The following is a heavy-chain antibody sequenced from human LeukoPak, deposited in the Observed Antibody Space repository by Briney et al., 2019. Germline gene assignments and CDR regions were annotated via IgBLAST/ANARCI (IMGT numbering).Heavy chain of an antibody. D-gene: IGHD3-22*01. CDR2: INSGSST. Sequence: GGSLRLSCAASGLTVSSNYMSWVRQAPGKGLYWVSVINSGSSTYYADSVKGRFTISRDNSKNTLYLQMNSLRAEDTAVYYCARGGDSSGSVRTAFDIWGQGTMVTVPS. V-gene: IGHV3-53*01. CDR1: GLTVSSNY. J-gene: IGHJ3*02. CDR3: ARGGDSSGSVRTAFDI.